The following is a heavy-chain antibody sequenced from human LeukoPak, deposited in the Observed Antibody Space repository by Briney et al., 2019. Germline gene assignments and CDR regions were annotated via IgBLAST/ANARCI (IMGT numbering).Heavy chain of an antibody. Sequence: GGSLRLSCAASGFTFSSYEMNWVRQAPGKGLEWVSYISSSGSTIYYADSVKGRFTISRDNAKNSLYLQMNSLRGEDTAVYYCARGRSYYGSGSDYWGQGTLVTVSS. CDR3: ARGRSYYGSGSDY. D-gene: IGHD3-10*01. CDR1: GFTFSSYE. J-gene: IGHJ4*02. CDR2: ISSSGSTI. V-gene: IGHV3-48*03.